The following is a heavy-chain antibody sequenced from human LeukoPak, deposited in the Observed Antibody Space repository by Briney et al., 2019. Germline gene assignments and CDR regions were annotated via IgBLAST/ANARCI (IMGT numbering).Heavy chain of an antibody. V-gene: IGHV4-59*11. J-gene: IGHJ4*02. CDR2: IYYSGST. CDR1: GGSISSHY. Sequence: PSETLSLTCTVSGGSISSHYWSWIRQPPGKGLEWIGYIYYSGSTNYNPSLKSRVTISVDTSKNQFSLKLSSVTAADTAVYYCASGRWNYGYWGQGTLVTVSS. D-gene: IGHD1-7*01. CDR3: ASGRWNYGY.